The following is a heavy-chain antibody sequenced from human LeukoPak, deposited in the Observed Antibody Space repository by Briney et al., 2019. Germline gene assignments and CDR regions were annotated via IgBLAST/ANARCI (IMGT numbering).Heavy chain of an antibody. CDR2: IIPIPGIA. V-gene: IGHV1-69*02. CDR3: ARVQIRYCSGGSCYRDAFDI. D-gene: IGHD2-15*01. CDR1: EGAFSSYT. J-gene: IGHJ3*02. Sequence: GAPVKVSCKASEGAFSSYTISWLRQAPGQGLEWLGRIIPIPGIANYAQKFQGRVTITADESTSTAYMELSSLRSEDTAVYYCARVQIRYCSGGSCYRDAFDIWGQGTMVTVSS.